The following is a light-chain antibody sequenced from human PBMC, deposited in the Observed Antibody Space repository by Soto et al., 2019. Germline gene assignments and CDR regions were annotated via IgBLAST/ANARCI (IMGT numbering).Light chain of an antibody. V-gene: IGLV1-40*01. J-gene: IGLJ1*01. CDR3: QSYDSSLSGYV. CDR2: GNT. Sequence: QSVLTQPPSVSGAPGQRVTISCTGSSSNIGAGYDVSWYQQLPGTAPKFLIYGNTDRPSGVPDRLSGSKSSTSASLAITGLQAEDEADYYCQSYDSSLSGYVFGTGTKVTVL. CDR1: SSNIGAGYD.